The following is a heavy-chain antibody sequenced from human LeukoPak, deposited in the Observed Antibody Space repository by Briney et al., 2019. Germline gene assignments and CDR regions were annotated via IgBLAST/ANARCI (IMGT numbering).Heavy chain of an antibody. CDR2: LRYDGRIK. J-gene: IGHJ4*02. CDR1: GFILSTYG. Sequence: GSLRLSCAGSGFILSTYGMHWGRQGPGQGREGVAFLRYDGRIKYYADSVKGRFTISRDPSKNTMDLQMNSLRAEDTALYYCAKFADLGPTVTTDYWGQGTLVTVSS. D-gene: IGHD4-17*01. CDR3: AKFADLGPTVTTDY. V-gene: IGHV3-30*02.